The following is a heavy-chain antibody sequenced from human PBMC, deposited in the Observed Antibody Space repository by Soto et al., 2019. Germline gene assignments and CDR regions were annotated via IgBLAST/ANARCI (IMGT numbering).Heavy chain of an antibody. V-gene: IGHV1-46*01. J-gene: IGHJ6*02. D-gene: IGHD2-8*01. CDR2: INPSGGSR. CDR3: ARDRPMGGIVLMVYANNYYYYYGMDV. Sequence: ASVKVSCKASGYTFTSYYMHWFRQAPGQGLEWMGIINPSGGSRSYAQKFQGRVTMTRDTSTSTVYMELSSLRSEDTAVYYCARDRPMGGIVLMVYANNYYYYYGMDVSGQGTTVTVSS. CDR1: GYTFTSYY.